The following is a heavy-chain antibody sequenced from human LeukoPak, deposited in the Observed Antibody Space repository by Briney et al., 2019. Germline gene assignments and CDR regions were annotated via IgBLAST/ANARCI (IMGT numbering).Heavy chain of an antibody. CDR3: ARGRIVATITVLYLNWFDP. D-gene: IGHD5-12*01. V-gene: IGHV4-34*01. J-gene: IGHJ5*02. Sequence: KSSETLSLTCAVYGGSFSGYYWSWIRQPPGKGLEWIGEINHSGSTNYNPSLKSRVTISVDTSKNQFSLKLSSVTAADTALYYCARGRIVATITVLYLNWFDPWGQGTLVTVSS. CDR2: INHSGST. CDR1: GGSFSGYY.